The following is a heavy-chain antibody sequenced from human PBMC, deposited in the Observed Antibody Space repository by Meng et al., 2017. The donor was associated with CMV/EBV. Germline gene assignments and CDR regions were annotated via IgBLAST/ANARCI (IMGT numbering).Heavy chain of an antibody. D-gene: IGHD2/OR15-2a*01. V-gene: IGHV3-30*04. CDR2: VSYDGSNK. J-gene: IGHJ6*02. CDR1: GFIFSRYA. Sequence: GESLKISCAASGFIFSRYAMHWVRQAPGKGLEWVSVVSYDGSNKYYADSVKGRFTISRDNSKTLYLQMNTLRIEDTAVYYCARVSGGAYGMDVWGQGTTVTVSS. CDR3: ARVSGGAYGMDV.